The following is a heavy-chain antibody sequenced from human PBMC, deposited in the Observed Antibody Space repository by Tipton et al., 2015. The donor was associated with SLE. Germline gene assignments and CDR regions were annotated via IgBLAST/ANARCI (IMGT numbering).Heavy chain of an antibody. J-gene: IGHJ4*02. CDR2: IYSSGTT. CDR3: ARRRGASGLFDS. V-gene: IGHV4-61*02. CDR1: GDSITNINNY. Sequence: TLSLTCSVSGDSITNINNYWSWIRQPAGKGLEWIGRIYSSGTTNYNPSLKSRVTVSVDTSKSQFSLKLTSVTAADTAVYYCARRRGASGLFDSWGQGILVTVSS.